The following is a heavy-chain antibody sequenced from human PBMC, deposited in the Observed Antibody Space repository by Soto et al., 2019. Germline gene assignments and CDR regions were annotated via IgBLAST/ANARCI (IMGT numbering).Heavy chain of an antibody. V-gene: IGHV4-59*02. CDR2: GHFSGDT. CDR1: GGSVGSYY. J-gene: IGHJ5*02. CDR3: ARESAGSGRNNWFDP. D-gene: IGHD3-10*01. Sequence: SETLSLTCSVSGGSVGSYYWSWVRQAPGKGLEWIGFGHFSGDTRYNLSLKGRVTISIDTYRNRLSLKLTSVTAADTAVYYCARESAGSGRNNWFDPWGQGVLVTVSS.